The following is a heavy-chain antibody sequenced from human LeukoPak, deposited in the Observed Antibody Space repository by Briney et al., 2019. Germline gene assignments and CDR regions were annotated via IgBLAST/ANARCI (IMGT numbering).Heavy chain of an antibody. CDR1: GGSISSSSYY. Sequence: SETLSLTCTVSGGSISSSSYYWGWIRQPPGKGLEWIGSIYYSGSTYYNPSLKSRVTISVDTSENQFSLKLSSVTAADTAVYYCARGLACSSTSCSDYWGQGTLVTVPS. CDR3: ARGLACSSTSCSDY. V-gene: IGHV4-39*01. D-gene: IGHD2-2*01. J-gene: IGHJ4*02. CDR2: IYYSGST.